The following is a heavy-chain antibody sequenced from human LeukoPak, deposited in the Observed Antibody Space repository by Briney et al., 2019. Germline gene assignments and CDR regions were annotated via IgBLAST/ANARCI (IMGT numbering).Heavy chain of an antibody. J-gene: IGHJ4*02. V-gene: IGHV3-23*01. Sequence: GGSLGLSCAASGFTFSSYAMSWVRQAPGKGLEWVSIISSSGDSTYYADSVKGRFTISRDNSKNTLYLQMSSLRAEDTAVYYCAKAKYCSAGTCYFDYWGQGTLVTVSS. CDR2: ISSSGDST. D-gene: IGHD2-15*01. CDR1: GFTFSSYA. CDR3: AKAKYCSAGTCYFDY.